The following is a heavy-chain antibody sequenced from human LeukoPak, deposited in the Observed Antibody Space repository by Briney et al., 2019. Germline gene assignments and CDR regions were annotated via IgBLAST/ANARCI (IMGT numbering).Heavy chain of an antibody. Sequence: SETLSLTCSVSGGSISSYYWSWIRQPPGKGLEWIGYIYYSGTTNYNPSLKSRVTISVDTSKNQFSLKLSSVTAADTAVYYCARTGYCSSASCYTASRPYYYYMDVWGKGTTVTVSS. CDR3: ARTGYCSSASCYTASRPYYYYMDV. V-gene: IGHV4-59*01. CDR2: IYYSGTT. D-gene: IGHD2-2*02. CDR1: GGSISSYY. J-gene: IGHJ6*03.